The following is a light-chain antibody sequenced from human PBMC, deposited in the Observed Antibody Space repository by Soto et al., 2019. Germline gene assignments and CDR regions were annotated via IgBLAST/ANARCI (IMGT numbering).Light chain of an antibody. CDR1: SSDVGAYNY. Sequence: QSVLTQPASVSASPGQSITISCTGTSSDVGAYNYVSWYQQHPGKAPKLMIYEVSNRPSGVSNRFSGSKSGNTASLTISGLQAEDEADYYCNSYIAGSTYVFGTGTKVTVL. V-gene: IGLV2-14*01. J-gene: IGLJ1*01. CDR3: NSYIAGSTYV. CDR2: EVS.